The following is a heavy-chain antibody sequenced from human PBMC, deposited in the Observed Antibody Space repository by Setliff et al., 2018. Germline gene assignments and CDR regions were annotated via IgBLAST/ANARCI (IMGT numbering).Heavy chain of an antibody. D-gene: IGHD5-18*01. V-gene: IGHV1-69*05. Sequence: ASVKVSCKASGGNFRSYGISWVRQAPGQGLEWMGGTIPSFGSTNYAQKFQDRVTIITDESTSTAYMELSSLRTEDTAVYYCAREGVDTRSSTDYRYYMDVWGKGTTVTVSS. J-gene: IGHJ6*03. CDR1: GGNFRSYG. CDR2: TIPSFGST. CDR3: AREGVDTRSSTDYRYYMDV.